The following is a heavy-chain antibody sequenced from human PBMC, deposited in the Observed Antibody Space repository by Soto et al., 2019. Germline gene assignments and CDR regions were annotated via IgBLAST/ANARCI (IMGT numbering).Heavy chain of an antibody. CDR2: LIPMFGTT. CDR3: ARAVVFTVTSFYDMDV. V-gene: IGHV1-69*18. Sequence: QVQLVQSGAEVKTPGSSVKVSCKASGGTFSSYSINWVRHAPGQGIEWMGRLIPMFGTTDYAQRFQGRVTCTADESTSTASMAVTNLTSEDTAVYYCARAVVFTVTSFYDMDVWGQGTTVTVSS. J-gene: IGHJ6*02. CDR1: GGTFSSYS. D-gene: IGHD3-22*01.